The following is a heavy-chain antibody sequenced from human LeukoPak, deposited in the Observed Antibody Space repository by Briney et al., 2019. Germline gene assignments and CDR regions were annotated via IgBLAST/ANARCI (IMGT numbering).Heavy chain of an antibody. Sequence: GGSLRLSCAASGFTFSTYTMNWVRQAPGKGLEWVSSIGSSRSSRSYIYYADSVKGRFTSSRDNAKNSLYLQMNSLRAEDTAVYYCANLGQGYWGQGTLVTVSS. CDR2: IGSSRSSRSYI. CDR1: GFTFSTYT. V-gene: IGHV3-21*06. CDR3: ANLGQGY. J-gene: IGHJ4*02. D-gene: IGHD7-27*01.